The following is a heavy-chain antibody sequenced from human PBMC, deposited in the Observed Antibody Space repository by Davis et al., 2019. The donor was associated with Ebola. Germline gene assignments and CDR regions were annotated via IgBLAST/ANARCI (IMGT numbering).Heavy chain of an antibody. CDR2: IRSKANSYAT. V-gene: IGHV3-73*01. CDR1: GFTFSGSA. D-gene: IGHD3-9*01. J-gene: IGHJ6*02. CDR3: TRRPDYDILTCYYSSRDYYGMDV. Sequence: PGGSLRLSCAASGFTFSGSAMHWVRQASGKGLEWVGRIRSKANSYATAYAASVKGRFTISRDDSKNTAYLQMNSLKTEDTAVYYCTRRPDYDILTCYYSSRDYYGMDVWGQGTTVTVSS.